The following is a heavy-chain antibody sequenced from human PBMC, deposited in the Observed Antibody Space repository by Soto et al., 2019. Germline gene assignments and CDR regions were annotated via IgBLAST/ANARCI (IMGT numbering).Heavy chain of an antibody. CDR1: GGTISSYY. J-gene: IGHJ5*02. D-gene: IGHD5-18*01. CDR3: AKVMVKNWFDP. CDR2: IYTSGST. V-gene: IGHV4-4*07. Sequence: SATQSVTWTVAGGTISSYYGSWIRQPAGKGLEWIGRIYTSGSTNYNPSLKSRVTMSVDTSKNQFSLKLSSVTAEDTAVYYCAKVMVKNWFDPWGQGTLVTVSS.